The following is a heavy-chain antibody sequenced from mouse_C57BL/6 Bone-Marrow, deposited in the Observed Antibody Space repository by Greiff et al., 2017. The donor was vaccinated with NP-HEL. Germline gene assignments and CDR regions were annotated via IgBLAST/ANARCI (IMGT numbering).Heavy chain of an antibody. V-gene: IGHV1-62-2*01. J-gene: IGHJ3*01. Sequence: QVQLKESGAELVKPGASVKLSCKASGYTFTEYTIHWVKQRSGQGLEWIGWFYPGSGSIKYNEKFKDKATLTADKSSSTVYMELSRLTSEDSADYFWAGHGGYSNGGSGFAYWGQGTLVTVSA. CDR2: FYPGSGSI. CDR3: AGHGGYSNGGSGFAY. CDR1: GYTFTEYT. D-gene: IGHD2-5*01.